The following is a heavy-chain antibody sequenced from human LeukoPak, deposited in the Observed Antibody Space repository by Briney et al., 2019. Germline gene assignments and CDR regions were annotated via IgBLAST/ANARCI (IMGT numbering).Heavy chain of an antibody. CDR1: GGSISSGSYY. V-gene: IGHV4-39*07. CDR2: IYYSGST. Sequence: NPSETLSLTCTVSGGSISSGSYYWGWIRQPPGKGLEWIGSIYYSGSTYYNPSLKSRVTISVDTSKNQFSLKLSSVTAADTAVYYCARDPGRERWLQLYFDYWGQGTLVTVSS. CDR3: ARDPGRERWLQLYFDY. J-gene: IGHJ4*02. D-gene: IGHD5-24*01.